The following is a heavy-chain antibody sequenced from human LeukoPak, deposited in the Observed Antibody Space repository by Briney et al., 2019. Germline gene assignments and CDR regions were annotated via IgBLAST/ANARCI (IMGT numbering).Heavy chain of an antibody. D-gene: IGHD1-1*01. CDR1: GGSISSADYF. J-gene: IGHJ4*02. V-gene: IGHV4-31*03. Sequence: PSETLSLTCTVSGGSISSADYFWSWIRQHPGEGLEWIGYIYYSGSTYYNPSLESRVTISMDTSENQFSLNLSSVTAADTVVYYCARRSDGTTSAAFDYWGQGTLVTVSS. CDR3: ARRSDGTTSAAFDY. CDR2: IYYSGST.